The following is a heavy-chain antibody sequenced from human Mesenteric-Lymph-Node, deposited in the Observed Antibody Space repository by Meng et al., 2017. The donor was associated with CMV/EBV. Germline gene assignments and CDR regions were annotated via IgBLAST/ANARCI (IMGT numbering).Heavy chain of an antibody. CDR1: GCSVSTGAHY. V-gene: IGHV4-61*08. CDR2: LHYGDSS. J-gene: IGHJ4*02. D-gene: IGHD3-22*01. CDR3: ARVKWGNNSGLFYFDY. Sequence: ESLKISCTVSGCSVSTGAHYWSWTRQSPGKGLEWIGYLHYGDSSNYNPSLESRVTISVDTSTNQFSLKLTSVTAADTAVYYCARVKWGNNSGLFYFDYWGQGTLVTVS.